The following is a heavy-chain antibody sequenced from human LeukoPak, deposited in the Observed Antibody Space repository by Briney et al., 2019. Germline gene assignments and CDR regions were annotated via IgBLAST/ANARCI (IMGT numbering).Heavy chain of an antibody. CDR1: GYSFTSYW. V-gene: IGHV5-51*01. CDR3: ARHYLGFDPSGRIDY. CDR2: IYPGDSDT. Sequence: PGESLKISCKGSGYSFTSYWIGWVRQMPGKGLEWMGIIYPGDSDTRYSPSFQGQVTISADKSISTAYLQWSSLKASDTAMYYCARHYLGFDPSGRIDYWGQGTLVTVSS. D-gene: IGHD3-3*01. J-gene: IGHJ4*02.